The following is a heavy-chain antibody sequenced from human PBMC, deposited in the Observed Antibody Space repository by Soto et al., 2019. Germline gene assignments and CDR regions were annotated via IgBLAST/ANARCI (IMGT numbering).Heavy chain of an antibody. V-gene: IGHV1-8*02. CDR1: EYTFTNYD. CDR2: MNPNSGDT. J-gene: IGHJ4*02. CDR3: ARGPRNWGADY. D-gene: IGHD7-27*01. Sequence: QVQLLQSGAEVKKPGASVKVSCKASEYTFTNYDFTWVRQTTGQGLEWMGWMNPNSGDTGYAQKLQGGVTMTRNSSTNTAYMELSSLTSEDTAVYYCARGPRNWGADYWGQGTLVTVSS.